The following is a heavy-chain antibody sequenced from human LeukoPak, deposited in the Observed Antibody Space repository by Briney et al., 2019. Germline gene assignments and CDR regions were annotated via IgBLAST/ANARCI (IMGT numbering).Heavy chain of an antibody. CDR2: INPNSGGT. V-gene: IGHV1-2*02. CDR1: GYTFTGYY. J-gene: IGHJ3*02. CDR3: ARVYDSSGSDAFDI. D-gene: IGHD3-22*01. Sequence: ASVKVSCKASGYTFTGYYMHWVRQAPGQGLEWMGWINPNSGGTNYAQKFQGRVTMTRDTSISTAYMELRSLRSDDTAVYYCARVYDSSGSDAFDIWGQGTMVTVSS.